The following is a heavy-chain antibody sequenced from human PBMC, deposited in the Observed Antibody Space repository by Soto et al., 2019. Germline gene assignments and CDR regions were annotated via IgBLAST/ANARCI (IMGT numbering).Heavy chain of an antibody. CDR1: GFSLSSTRMA. Sequence: QITLEESGPTLVKPTQTLTLTCTFSGFSLSSTRMAVGWIRQPPGKALEWLALIYWDDDKRYSPFLKSRLTITNDTSKNQVVLTMSNLEPVDTARYYCAHIVVAGLGYYFDYWGQGTLVTVSS. CDR2: IYWDDDK. J-gene: IGHJ4*02. V-gene: IGHV2-5*02. D-gene: IGHD6-19*01. CDR3: AHIVVAGLGYYFDY.